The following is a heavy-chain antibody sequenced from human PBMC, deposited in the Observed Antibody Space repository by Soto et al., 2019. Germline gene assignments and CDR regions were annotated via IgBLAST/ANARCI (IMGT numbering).Heavy chain of an antibody. V-gene: IGHV3-13*05. CDR1: GFTFSSYD. CDR2: IGTAGDP. J-gene: IGHJ4*02. CDR3: ARAPGRGFWSGHFDY. D-gene: IGHD3-3*01. Sequence: GSLRLSCAASGFTFSSYDMHWVRQATGKGLEWVSAIGTAGDPYYPGSVKGRFTISRENAKNSLYLQMNSLRAGDTAVYYCARAPGRGFWSGHFDYWGQGTLVTVSS.